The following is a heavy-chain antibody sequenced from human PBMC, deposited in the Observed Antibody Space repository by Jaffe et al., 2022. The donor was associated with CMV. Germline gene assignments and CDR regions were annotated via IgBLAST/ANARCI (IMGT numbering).Heavy chain of an antibody. D-gene: IGHD2-21*02. CDR1: GFSLSTSGVG. J-gene: IGHJ4*02. CDR2: IYWNDDK. V-gene: IGHV2-5*01. Sequence: QITLKESGPTLVKPTQTLTLTCTFSGFSLSTSGVGVGWIRQPPGKALEWLALIYWNDDKRYSPSLKSRLTITKDTSKNQVVLTMTNMDPVDTATYYCAHSIHPSFCGGDCYEDYWGQGTLVTVSS. CDR3: AHSIHPSFCGGDCYEDY.